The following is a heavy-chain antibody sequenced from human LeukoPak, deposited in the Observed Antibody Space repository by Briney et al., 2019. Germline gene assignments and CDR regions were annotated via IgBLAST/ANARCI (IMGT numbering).Heavy chain of an antibody. CDR2: IYHSGST. Sequence: SETLSLTCTVSGDSISDYYWSWIRQPPGKGLEWIGYIYHSGSTYYNPSLKSRVTISVDRSKNQFSLKLSSVTAADTAVYYCARGDYGNYFDYWGQGTLVTVSS. CDR1: GDSISDYY. CDR3: ARGDYGNYFDY. V-gene: IGHV4-30-2*01. J-gene: IGHJ4*02. D-gene: IGHD4-17*01.